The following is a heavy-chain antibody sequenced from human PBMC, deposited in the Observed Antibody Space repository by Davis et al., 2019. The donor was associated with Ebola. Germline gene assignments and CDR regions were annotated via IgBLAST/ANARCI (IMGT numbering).Heavy chain of an antibody. CDR3: ASPRKGWCDY. CDR2: INVYKGNT. CDR1: GYTFSSYG. Sequence: ASVKVSCKASGYTFSSYGITWVRQAPGQGLEWLGWINVYKGNTEYAQKLQDRVTITRDTSASTAYMELSSLRSEDTAVYYCASPRKGWCDYWGQGTLVTVSS. D-gene: IGHD2-21*01. J-gene: IGHJ4*02. V-gene: IGHV1-18*01.